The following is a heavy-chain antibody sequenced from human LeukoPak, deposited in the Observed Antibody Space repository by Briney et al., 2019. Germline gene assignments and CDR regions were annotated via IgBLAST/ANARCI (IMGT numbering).Heavy chain of an antibody. J-gene: IGHJ4*02. CDR1: GGSIRRYY. CDR3: ARDNGRDDSVWGNYRPYFFDY. CDR2: ISYSGST. V-gene: IGHV4-59*01. D-gene: IGHD3-16*02. Sequence: PSETLSLTCTVSGGSIRRYYWIWIPQPPGKGLEGIGYISYSGSTNYNPSLKSRVTISVDTSNNQFSMKLSSVTDADTAVYYCARDNGRDDSVWGNYRPYFFDYWGQGTLVTVST.